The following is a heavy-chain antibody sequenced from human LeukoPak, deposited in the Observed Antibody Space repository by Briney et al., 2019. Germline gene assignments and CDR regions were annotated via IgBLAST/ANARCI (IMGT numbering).Heavy chain of an antibody. D-gene: IGHD5-24*01. Sequence: GGSLRLSCAASGFTFSSYTMNWVRQAPGKGLEWDSSISSSSSYIYYADSVKGRFTISRDNAKNSLYLQMNSLRAEDTAVYYCARNRDGYNSLDYWGQGTLVTVSS. CDR1: GFTFSSYT. J-gene: IGHJ4*02. CDR2: ISSSSSYI. CDR3: ARNRDGYNSLDY. V-gene: IGHV3-21*01.